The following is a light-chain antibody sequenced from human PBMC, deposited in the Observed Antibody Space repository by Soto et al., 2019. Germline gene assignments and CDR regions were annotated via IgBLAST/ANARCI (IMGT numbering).Light chain of an antibody. V-gene: IGLV2-14*01. CDR2: EVS. Sequence: QSALTQPASVSGSPGQTITISCTGTSSDVGGYNYVSWFQQHPGKAPKLMIYEVSNRPSGVSNRFSASKSGNTASLTISGLQSEDEADYYCSSYTTISPLYVFGTGTKLTVL. J-gene: IGLJ1*01. CDR1: SSDVGGYNY. CDR3: SSYTTISPLYV.